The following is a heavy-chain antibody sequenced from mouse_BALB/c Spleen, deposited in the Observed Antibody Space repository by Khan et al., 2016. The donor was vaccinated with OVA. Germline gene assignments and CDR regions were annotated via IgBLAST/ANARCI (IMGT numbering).Heavy chain of an antibody. J-gene: IGHJ4*01. CDR2: INTYTGEP. CDR1: GFTFTNYG. CDR3: ARVGYNGTMDF. V-gene: IGHV9-3-1*01. Sequence: QIQLVQSGPELKKPGETVQISCKASGFTFTNYGMNWVRQAPGKGLKWMGWINTYTGEPTFTDDFKGRFAFSLETSASTAYLQINSLKNEDTATYVCARVGYNGTMDFWGQGTSVTVSS. D-gene: IGHD2-14*01.